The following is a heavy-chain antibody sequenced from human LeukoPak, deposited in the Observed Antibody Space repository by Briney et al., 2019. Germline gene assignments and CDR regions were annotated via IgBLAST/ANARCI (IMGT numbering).Heavy chain of an antibody. Sequence: GASVTVSCKASGGTFSSYAISWVRQAPGQGLEWMGRIIPILGIANYAQKFQGRVTITADKSTSTAYMELSSLRSEDTAVYYCARGRCSSTSCYFDYWGQGTLVTVSS. CDR1: GGTFSSYA. CDR3: ARGRCSSTSCYFDY. D-gene: IGHD2-2*01. V-gene: IGHV1-69*04. J-gene: IGHJ4*02. CDR2: IIPILGIA.